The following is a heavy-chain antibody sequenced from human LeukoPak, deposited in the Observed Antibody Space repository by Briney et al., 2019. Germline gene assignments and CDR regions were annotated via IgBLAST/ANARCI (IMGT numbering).Heavy chain of an antibody. CDR3: AKDNYYDSSGFDY. CDR1: GFTFDDYA. Sequence: PGRSLRLSCAASGFTFDDYAMHWVRQAPGKGLEWVSGISWNSGSIGYADSVKGRFTISRDNAKNSLYLQMNSLRAEDTALYYCAKDNYYDSSGFDYWGQGTLVTVSS. V-gene: IGHV3-9*01. J-gene: IGHJ4*02. D-gene: IGHD3-22*01. CDR2: ISWNSGSI.